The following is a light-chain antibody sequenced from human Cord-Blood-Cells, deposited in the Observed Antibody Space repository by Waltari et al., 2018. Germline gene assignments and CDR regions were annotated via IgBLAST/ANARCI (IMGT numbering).Light chain of an antibody. CDR3: QQYGSSTET. V-gene: IGKV3-20*01. Sequence: EIVLTQSPGTLSLSPGERATLSCRASQSVSSSYLAWYQQKPGQAPRLLIYGASSRATGIPDRFSDSGSGTDFTLTISRLEPEDFAVYYCQQYGSSTETFGQGTKVEIK. J-gene: IGKJ1*01. CDR2: GAS. CDR1: QSVSSSY.